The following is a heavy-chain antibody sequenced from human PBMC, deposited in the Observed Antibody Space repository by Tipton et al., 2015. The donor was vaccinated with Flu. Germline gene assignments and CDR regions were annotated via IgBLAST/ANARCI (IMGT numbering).Heavy chain of an antibody. V-gene: IGHV4-39*07. CDR2: IYYSGTT. D-gene: IGHD1-1*01. Sequence: TLSLTCTVSGDSISTTIYYWGWVRRPPGKGLEWIGSIYYSGTTYYNPSLKSRVTISVDSSKNEFSLTLASLTAADTAVYYRARDLWNDRRAYYYYGVDVWGQGTTVTVSS. CDR3: ARDLWNDRRAYYYYGVDV. CDR1: GDSISTTIYY. J-gene: IGHJ6*02.